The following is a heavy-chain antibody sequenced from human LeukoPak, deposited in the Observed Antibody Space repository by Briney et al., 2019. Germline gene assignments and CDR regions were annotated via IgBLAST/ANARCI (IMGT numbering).Heavy chain of an antibody. CDR2: IYYSGST. D-gene: IGHD5-12*01. CDR1: GGSISSSSYY. V-gene: IGHV4-39*01. Sequence: SETLSLTCTVSGGSISSSSYYWGWIRQPPGKGLEWIGSIYYSGSTYYNPSLKSRVTISVDTSKNQFSLKLSSVTAADTAVYYCASPNIVATIMDAFDIWGQGTMVTVSS. CDR3: ASPNIVATIMDAFDI. J-gene: IGHJ3*02.